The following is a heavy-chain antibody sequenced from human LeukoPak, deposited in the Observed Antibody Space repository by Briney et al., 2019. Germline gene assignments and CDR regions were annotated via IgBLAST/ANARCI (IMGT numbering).Heavy chain of an antibody. J-gene: IGHJ4*02. CDR3: ARVFDVDYFSATGYSDY. CDR1: GFSFSSFS. V-gene: IGHV3-21*06. CDR2: ITSSGTYI. D-gene: IGHD2/OR15-2a*01. Sequence: GGSLRLSCAASGFSFSSFSMNWVRQAPGRGLEWVSYITSSGTYIYYADSVRGRFTISRDNARNSLYLQMDSLTAEDPAIYYCARVFDVDYFSATGYSDYWGQGVLVTVSS.